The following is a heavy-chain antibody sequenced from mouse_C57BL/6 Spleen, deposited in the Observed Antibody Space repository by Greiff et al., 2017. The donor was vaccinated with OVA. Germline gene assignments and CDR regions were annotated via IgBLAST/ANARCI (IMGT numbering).Heavy chain of an antibody. Sequence: QVQLQQPGAELVKPGASVTMSCKASGYTFTSYWITWVKQRPGQGLEWIGDIYPGSGSTNYNEKFKSTATLTVDTSSSPASMQLSSLTSEDSAVYYCALLSPDYWGQGTTLTVSS. D-gene: IGHD2-10*01. V-gene: IGHV1-55*01. CDR3: ALLSPDY. J-gene: IGHJ2*01. CDR2: IYPGSGST. CDR1: GYTFTSYW.